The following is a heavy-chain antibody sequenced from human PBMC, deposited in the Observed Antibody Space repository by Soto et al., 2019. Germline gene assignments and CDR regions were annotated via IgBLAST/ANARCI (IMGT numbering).Heavy chain of an antibody. J-gene: IGHJ4*02. CDR3: TRGPRPSPVGTGAF. CDR2: ISDDGSRA. Sequence: SLRLSCTASGFTFSMYWMHWVRQVPGKGPEWVSRISDDGSRADYADSVKGRFTISRDNAKNTLYLEMHVLRADDTAVYYCTRGPRPSPVGTGAFWGQGTPVTVSS. V-gene: IGHV3-74*01. CDR1: GFTFSMYW. D-gene: IGHD3-10*01.